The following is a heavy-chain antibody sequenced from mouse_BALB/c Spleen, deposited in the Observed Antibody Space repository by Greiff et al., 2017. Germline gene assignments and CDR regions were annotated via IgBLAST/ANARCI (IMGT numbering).Heavy chain of an antibody. CDR2: INPGSGGT. V-gene: IGHV1-54*03. CDR1: GYTFSSYW. Sequence: QVQLQQSGAELMKPGASVKISCKATGYTFSSYWIEWVKQRPGQGLEWIGVINPGSGGTNYNEKFKGKATLTADKSSSTAYMQLSSLTSDDSAVYFCAKEGYDGHYGGFAYWGQGTLVTVSA. D-gene: IGHD2-3*01. CDR3: AKEGYDGHYGGFAY. J-gene: IGHJ3*01.